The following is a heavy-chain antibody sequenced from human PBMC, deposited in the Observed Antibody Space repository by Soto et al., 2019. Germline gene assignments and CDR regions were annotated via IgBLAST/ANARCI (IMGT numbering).Heavy chain of an antibody. CDR3: XXXXXXXXXXXXXXXXXV. CDR1: GYTFTSYG. V-gene: IGHV1-18*01. CDR2: ISAYNGNT. J-gene: IGHJ6*02. Sequence: QVQLVQSGAEVKKPGASVKVSCKASGYTFTSYGISWVRQAPGQGLEWMGWISAYNGNTNYAQKLQGRVTMTTDTXXXXXXXXXXXXXXXXXXXXXXXXXXXXXXXXXXXXXXXVWGQGTTVTVSS.